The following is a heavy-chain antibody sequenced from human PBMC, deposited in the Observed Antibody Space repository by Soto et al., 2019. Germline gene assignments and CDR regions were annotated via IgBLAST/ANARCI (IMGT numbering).Heavy chain of an antibody. V-gene: IGHV3-74*01. CDR1: GFTFSRYW. CDR2: IRSDGSST. J-gene: IGHJ3*01. Sequence: EVQLVESGGGLVQPWGSLRLSCAASGFTFSRYWMHWVRQAPGKGLLWVSRIRSDGSSTSYADSVKGRFTISRDNAKDTPYRQRNSLGVEDTAVYYCTRAPDDGDADDACDVWGQGTMDTVAS. D-gene: IGHD4-17*01. CDR3: TRAPDDGDADDACDV.